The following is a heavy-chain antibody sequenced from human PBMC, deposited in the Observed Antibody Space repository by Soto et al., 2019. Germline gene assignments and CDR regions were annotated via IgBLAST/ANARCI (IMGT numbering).Heavy chain of an antibody. J-gene: IGHJ5*02. CDR1: GGTFSSYA. Sequence: QVQLVQSGAEVKKPGSSVKVSCKASGGTFSSYAISWVRQAPGQGLEWMGGIIPIFGTANYAQKFQGRVTITADEATSTADMELSSRRSEDTAVDYWARSLGYCSGGSCPIGKIDPWGQGTLVTVSS. CDR2: IIPIFGTA. CDR3: ARSLGYCSGGSCPIGKIDP. V-gene: IGHV1-69*12. D-gene: IGHD2-15*01.